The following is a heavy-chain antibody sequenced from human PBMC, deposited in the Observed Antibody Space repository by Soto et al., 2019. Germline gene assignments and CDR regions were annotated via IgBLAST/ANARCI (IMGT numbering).Heavy chain of an antibody. D-gene: IGHD1-1*01. CDR1: GGSINSGRSS. V-gene: IGHV4-30-2*06. J-gene: IGHJ5*02. CDR2: IYHSGST. CDR3: VRESTTSGRNWFDT. Sequence: SETLSLTCSVSGGSINSGRSSWNWIRQSPGKGLEWIAYIYHSGSTYSNPSLKSRVTISVDRSENQFSLKLTPVTAADTAVYYCVRESTTSGRNWFDTWGPGILVTV.